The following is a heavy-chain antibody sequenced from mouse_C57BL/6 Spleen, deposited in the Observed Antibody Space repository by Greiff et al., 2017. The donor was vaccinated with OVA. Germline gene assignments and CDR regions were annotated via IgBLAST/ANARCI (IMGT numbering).Heavy chain of an antibody. CDR2: INPNNGGT. CDR3: ARSGYSNRFAY. Sequence: EVQLQQSGPELVKPGASVKMSCKASGYTFTDYNMHWVKQSPGKSLEWIGYINPNNGGTSYNQKFKGKATLTVNKSSSTAYMELRSLTSEDSAVYYCARSGYSNRFAYWGQGTLVTVSA. D-gene: IGHD2-5*01. V-gene: IGHV1-22*01. CDR1: GYTFTDYN. J-gene: IGHJ3*01.